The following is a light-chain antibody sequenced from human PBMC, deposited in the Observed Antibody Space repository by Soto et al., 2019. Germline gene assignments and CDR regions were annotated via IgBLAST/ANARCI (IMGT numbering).Light chain of an antibody. CDR1: QDIGPY. CDR3: QKYDSGPLT. Sequence: DIQMTQSPSSLSASVGDIVTITCRASQDIGPYLAWYQQKSGRVPELLIYSASTLHSGVPCRFSGSGSRADFSHTIRGLQPEDAATYYCQKYDSGPLTFGGGTKVEI. CDR2: SAS. V-gene: IGKV1-27*01. J-gene: IGKJ4*01.